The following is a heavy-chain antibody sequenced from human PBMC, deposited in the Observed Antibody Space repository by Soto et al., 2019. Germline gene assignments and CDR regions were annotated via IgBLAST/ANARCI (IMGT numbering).Heavy chain of an antibody. CDR2: IIPILGIA. Sequence: QVQLVQSGAEVKKPGSSVKVSCKASGGTFSSYTISWVRQASGQGLEWMGSIIPILGIANYAQKFQGSVTITADKSTSTAYMELSSLRSEDTAVYYCARDATTGFDYWGQGTLVTVSS. V-gene: IGHV1-69*08. D-gene: IGHD4-17*01. CDR3: ARDATTGFDY. J-gene: IGHJ4*02. CDR1: GGTFSSYT.